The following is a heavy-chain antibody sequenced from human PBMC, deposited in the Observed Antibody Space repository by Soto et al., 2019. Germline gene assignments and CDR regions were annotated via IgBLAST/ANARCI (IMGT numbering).Heavy chain of an antibody. V-gene: IGHV3-23*01. D-gene: IGHD2-21*01. CDR3: AKAPPPDCHSGACTLRS. CDR2: SISGGNT. CDR1: GFTFSNYG. Sequence: EVQLLESGGGLVQPGGSLRLSCAASGFTFSNYGMSWVRQAPGKGLEWVSSISGGNTFYGGSVKGRLTISRDNSKTTLYLQMNSMTAEDTAVYYCAKAPPPDCHSGACTLRSWGKGPLVTVSS. J-gene: IGHJ5*02.